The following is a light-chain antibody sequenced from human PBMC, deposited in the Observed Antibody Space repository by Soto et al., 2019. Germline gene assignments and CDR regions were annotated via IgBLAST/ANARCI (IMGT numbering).Light chain of an antibody. CDR3: QQRSNWPWT. J-gene: IGKJ1*01. CDR1: QSVSSY. CDR2: YAS. V-gene: IGKV3-11*01. Sequence: IVLILPPPTPSSSRGERATLCCRARQSVSSYLPCYQQKPDQAPRLLIYYASNKATGIPARFSGSGSGTDFTLTISSLEPEDFAVYYCQQRSNWPWTFGQGTKV.